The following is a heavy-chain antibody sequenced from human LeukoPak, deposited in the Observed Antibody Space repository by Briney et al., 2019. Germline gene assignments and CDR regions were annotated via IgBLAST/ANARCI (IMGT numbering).Heavy chain of an antibody. D-gene: IGHD6-6*01. CDR2: IRYDGSNK. CDR1: GFTISSYG. Sequence: AESLRLSCAASGFTISSYGMHWVRQPPGKGLEWVAFIRYDGSNKYYADSVKGRFTIARDNSKNTLYLQMNSLRAEDTAVYCCAGNLLAAPGRDWFDPWGHGTLVTVSS. V-gene: IGHV3-30*02. J-gene: IGHJ5*02. CDR3: AGNLLAAPGRDWFDP.